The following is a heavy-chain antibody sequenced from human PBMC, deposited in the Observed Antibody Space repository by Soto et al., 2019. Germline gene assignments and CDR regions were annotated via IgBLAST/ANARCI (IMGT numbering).Heavy chain of an antibody. Sequence: GSLRLSCVASGFAFSDSAIHWVRQAPGRGLEWVGRLNTYGNTHYNPSLKSRVTVSVDTSRNQFFLTLRSVTAADSAVYHCGRESGETWDYEASWGQGTPVTVSS. J-gene: IGHJ5*02. CDR2: LNTYGNT. CDR1: GFAFSDSA. CDR3: GRESGETWDYEAS. V-gene: IGHV4-4*07. D-gene: IGHD1-7*01.